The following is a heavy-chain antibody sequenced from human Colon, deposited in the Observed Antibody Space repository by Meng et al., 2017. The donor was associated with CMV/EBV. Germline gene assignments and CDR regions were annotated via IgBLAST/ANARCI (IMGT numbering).Heavy chain of an antibody. V-gene: IGHV4-39*07. CDR3: ARDCCNMRSWFDH. CDR1: GGRYTGDAIH. J-gene: IGHJ5*02. Sequence: LQQLQAVPRVLKPPALLPPPSCVFGGRYTGDAIHWCWFRQPPGKGLEWFVRFYYSRIIYYYTSLTSRVIISVDTSRNRFFLKLPSLTAADTAVYYCARDCCNMRSWFDHWGQGILVTVSS. CDR2: FYYSRII. D-gene: IGHD2/OR15-2a*01.